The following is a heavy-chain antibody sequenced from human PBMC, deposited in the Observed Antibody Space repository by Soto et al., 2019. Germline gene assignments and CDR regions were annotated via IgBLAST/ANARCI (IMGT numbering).Heavy chain of an antibody. CDR1: GYSFTSYW. CDR2: IYPGDSDT. V-gene: IGHV5-51*01. CDR3: ARGHDSSGYYRGAFDI. D-gene: IGHD3-22*01. Sequence: PGASLKISCKGSGYSFTSYWIGWVRQMPGKGLEWMGIIYPGDSDTRYSPSFQGQVTISADKYISTAYLQWSSLKASDTAMYYCARGHDSSGYYRGAFDIWGQGTMVTVSS. J-gene: IGHJ3*02.